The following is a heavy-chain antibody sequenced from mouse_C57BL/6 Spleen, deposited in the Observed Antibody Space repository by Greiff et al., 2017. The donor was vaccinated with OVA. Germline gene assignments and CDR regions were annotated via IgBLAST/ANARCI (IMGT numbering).Heavy chain of an antibody. Sequence: VKLMESGPELVKPGASVKISCKASGYAFSSSWMNWVKQRPGKGLEWIGRIYPGDGDTNYNGKFKGKATLTADKSSSTAYMQLSSLTSEDSAVYCCAYYADYWGQGTTLTVSS. V-gene: IGHV1-82*01. CDR2: IYPGDGDT. D-gene: IGHD2-1*01. CDR3: AYYADY. CDR1: GYAFSSSW. J-gene: IGHJ2*01.